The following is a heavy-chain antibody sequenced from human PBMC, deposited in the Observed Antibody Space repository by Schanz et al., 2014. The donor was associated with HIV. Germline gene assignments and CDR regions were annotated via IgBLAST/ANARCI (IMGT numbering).Heavy chain of an antibody. D-gene: IGHD6-6*01. J-gene: IGHJ6*02. V-gene: IGHV3-9*01. Sequence: VQLVESGGGLVQPGRSLRLSCAASGFTFDDYAMHWVRQAPGKALEWVSGISWNSVSIGYADSVKGRFTISRDNAKNSLYMQMNSLRGDDTALYYCAKAYSTSRPYSMDIWGQGTTVTVSS. CDR1: GFTFDDYA. CDR2: ISWNSVSI. CDR3: AKAYSTSRPYSMDI.